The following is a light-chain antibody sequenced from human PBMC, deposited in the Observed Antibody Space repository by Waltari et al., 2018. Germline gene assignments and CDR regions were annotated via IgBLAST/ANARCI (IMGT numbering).Light chain of an antibody. J-gene: IGKJ4*01. V-gene: IGKV3-20*01. CDR3: QQYDGSTVT. Sequence: EIVLRQSPGTLSLSPGEGAALSCRASQTISSISLTWYQQKPGQAPSLLIYGTSSRATGIPDRFSGSGSGTDFTLTIRRLDPEDFAVYYCQQYDGSTVTFGGGTKVEVK. CDR1: QTISSIS. CDR2: GTS.